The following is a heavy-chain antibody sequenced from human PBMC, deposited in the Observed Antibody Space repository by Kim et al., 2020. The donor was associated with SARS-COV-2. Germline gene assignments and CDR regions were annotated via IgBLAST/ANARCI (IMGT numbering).Heavy chain of an antibody. D-gene: IGHD6-19*01. CDR2: VNNGNNP. V-gene: IGHV3-23*01. J-gene: IGHJ4*02. CDR3: AKDHPSRGWQTFDS. CDR1: GFIFGNYA. Sequence: GGSLRLSCEASGFIFGNYAMSWVRKGPGKGLEWVASVNNGNNPYYANSVKGRFTVSRDNAKNMFYLQMGSLRVEDTALYYCAKDHPSRGWQTFDSWGQGT.